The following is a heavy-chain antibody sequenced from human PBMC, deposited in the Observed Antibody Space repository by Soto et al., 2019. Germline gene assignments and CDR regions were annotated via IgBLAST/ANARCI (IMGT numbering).Heavy chain of an antibody. V-gene: IGHV4-31*03. CDR2: IYYSGST. D-gene: IGHD3-3*01. J-gene: IGHJ4*02. CDR3: ARARGDYDFWSGLNYFDY. Sequence: LSLTCTVSGGSISSGGYYWSWIRQHPGKGLEWIGYIYYSGSTYYNPSLKSRVTISVDTSKNQFSLKLSSVTAADTAVYYCARARGDYDFWSGLNYFDYWGQGTLVTVSS. CDR1: GGSISSGGYY.